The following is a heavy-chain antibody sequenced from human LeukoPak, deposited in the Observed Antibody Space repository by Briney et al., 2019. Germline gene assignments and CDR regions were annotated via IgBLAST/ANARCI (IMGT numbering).Heavy chain of an antibody. J-gene: IGHJ4*02. CDR2: INHSGST. D-gene: IGHD3-10*01. CDR3: ARSPPRFPVRGVKFDY. V-gene: IGHV4-34*01. Sequence: SETLSLTCAVYGGSFSGYYWSWIRQPPEKGLEWIGEINHSGSTNYNPSLKSRVTISVDTSKNQFSLKLSSVTAADTAVYYCARSPPRFPVRGVKFDYWGQGTLVTVSS. CDR1: GGSFSGYY.